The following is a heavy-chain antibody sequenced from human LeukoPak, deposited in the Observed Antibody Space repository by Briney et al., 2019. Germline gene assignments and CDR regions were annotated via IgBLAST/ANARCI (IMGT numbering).Heavy chain of an antibody. CDR3: ARGSIAARPRGYYFDY. D-gene: IGHD6-6*01. V-gene: IGHV1-46*01. CDR1: GYTFTSYY. J-gene: IGHJ4*02. Sequence: ASVKVSCTASGYTFTSYYMHWVRQAPGQGLEWMGIINPSGGSTNYAQKFQGRVTMTRDTSTSTVYMELSSLRSEDTAVYYCARGSIAARPRGYYFDYWGQGTLVTVSS. CDR2: INPSGGST.